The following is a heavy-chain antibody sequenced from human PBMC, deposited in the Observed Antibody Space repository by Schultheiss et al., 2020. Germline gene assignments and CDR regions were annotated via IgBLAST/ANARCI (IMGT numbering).Heavy chain of an antibody. Sequence: GGSLRLSCAASGFTFSDYYMSWIRQAPGKGLEWVSAISGSGGSTYYADSVKGRFTISRDNSKNTLYLQMNSLRAEDTAVYYCARAVQWLVPGFDYWGQGTLVTVSS. CDR2: ISGSGGST. J-gene: IGHJ4*02. V-gene: IGHV3-23*01. D-gene: IGHD6-19*01. CDR3: ARAVQWLVPGFDY. CDR1: GFTFSDYY.